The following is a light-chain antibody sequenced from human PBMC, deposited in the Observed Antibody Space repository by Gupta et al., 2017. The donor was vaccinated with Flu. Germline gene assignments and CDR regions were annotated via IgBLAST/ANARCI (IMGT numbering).Light chain of an antibody. Sequence: EIVLTQSPGTLSLSLGETATLSCRASQSVSSNSLAWYQQKPGQAPRLLIFGASRRATGIPDRFSGSGSGTDFTLTISRLEPEDFAVYCCQQYGSSPFTFGPGTKVEIK. V-gene: IGKV3-20*01. CDR2: GAS. CDR1: QSVSSNS. J-gene: IGKJ3*01. CDR3: QQYGSSPFT.